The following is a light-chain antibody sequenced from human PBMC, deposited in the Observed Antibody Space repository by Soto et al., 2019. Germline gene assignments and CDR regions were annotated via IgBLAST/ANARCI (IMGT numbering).Light chain of an antibody. CDR3: QQYYSTPIT. CDR1: QSVGTY. J-gene: IGKJ5*01. Sequence: DIQMTQSPSSLSASVGDKVTITCRASQSVGTYLSWYQQKQGKAPKLLINVASTLQSGVPSRFSGSGSGTDFTLTISSLQAEDVAVYYCQQYYSTPITFGQGHDWRL. V-gene: IGKV1-39*01. CDR2: VAS.